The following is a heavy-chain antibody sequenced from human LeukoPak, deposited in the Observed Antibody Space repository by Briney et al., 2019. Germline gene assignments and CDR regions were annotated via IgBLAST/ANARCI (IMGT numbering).Heavy chain of an antibody. CDR3: ARDPGFSAFDI. Sequence: GGSLRLSCAASGFTLSSYWMSWVRQAPGKGPEFVANIKEDGSEKSYVDSAKGRFTISRDNAKNSLSLQMNSLRAEDTAVYYCARDPGFSAFDIWGQGTMVIVSS. CDR2: IKEDGSEK. CDR1: GFTLSSYW. J-gene: IGHJ3*02. V-gene: IGHV3-7*01.